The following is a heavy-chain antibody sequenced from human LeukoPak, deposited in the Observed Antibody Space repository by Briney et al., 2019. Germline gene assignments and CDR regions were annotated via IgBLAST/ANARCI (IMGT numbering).Heavy chain of an antibody. Sequence: ASVKVSCKASGYTFTSYYMHWVRQAPGQGLEWMGIINPSGGSTTYAQKFQGRVTMTRDTSTSTVYMEPSSLRSEDTAVYYCARERRIVGATTSYYFDYWGRGTLVTVSS. CDR2: INPSGGST. D-gene: IGHD1-26*01. CDR3: ARERRIVGATTSYYFDY. V-gene: IGHV1-46*01. J-gene: IGHJ4*02. CDR1: GYTFTSYY.